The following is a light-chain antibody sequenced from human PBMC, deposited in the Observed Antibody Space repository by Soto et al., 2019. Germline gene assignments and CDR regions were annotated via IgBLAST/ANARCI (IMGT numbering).Light chain of an antibody. Sequence: QSVLTQPPSVSGSPGQSVTISCIGTSSDVGTYDRVSWYQAPPGTAPKLIIYEVHYRPSGDPDRFSGSKSGNTASLTISGLQAEDEADYYCSSYAASTTLLFGGGTQLTVL. CDR3: SSYAASTTLL. CDR1: SSDVGTYDR. J-gene: IGLJ2*01. V-gene: IGLV2-18*02. CDR2: EVH.